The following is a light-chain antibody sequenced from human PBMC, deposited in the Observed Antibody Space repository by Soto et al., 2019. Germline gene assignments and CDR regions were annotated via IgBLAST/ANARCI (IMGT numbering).Light chain of an antibody. CDR3: QQYGSSPWT. CDR2: AAS. Sequence: EVVLTQSPGTLSLSPGERATLSCRASQSVSSSFLAWYQQKPGQAPRLLIYAASSRATGIPDRFSGSGSWTDFTLTISSLEPEDFAVYYCQQYGSSPWTFGQGTKVDIK. J-gene: IGKJ1*01. V-gene: IGKV3-20*01. CDR1: QSVSSSF.